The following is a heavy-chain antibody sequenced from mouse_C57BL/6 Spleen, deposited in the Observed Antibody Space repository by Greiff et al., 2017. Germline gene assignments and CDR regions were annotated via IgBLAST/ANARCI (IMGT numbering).Heavy chain of an antibody. CDR3: ARPYDYDDWYFDV. CDR1: GYSFTDYN. CDR2: INPNYGTT. V-gene: IGHV1-39*01. J-gene: IGHJ1*03. D-gene: IGHD2-4*01. Sequence: VHVKQSGPALVKPGASVKISCTASGYSFTDYNMNWVKQSNGKSLEWIGVINPNYGTTSYNQKFKGKATLTVDQSSSTAYMQLNSLTSEDSAVYYCARPYDYDDWYFDVWGTGTTVTVSS.